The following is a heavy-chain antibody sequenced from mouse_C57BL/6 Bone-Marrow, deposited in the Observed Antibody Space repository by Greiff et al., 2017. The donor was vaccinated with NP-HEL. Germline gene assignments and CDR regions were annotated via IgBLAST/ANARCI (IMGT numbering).Heavy chain of an antibody. CDR2: IYPSDSDT. Sequence: QVQLQQSGAELVKPGASVKLSCKASGYTFTSYCMHWVKQRPGQGLEWIGEIYPSDSDTNYNQKFKGKATLTVDKSSSTAYMQLSSLTSEDSAVYYWARWGPADDGWSFDYWGKGTTLTVSS. CDR1: GYTFTSYC. D-gene: IGHD2-3*01. CDR3: ARWGPADDGWSFDY. J-gene: IGHJ2*01. V-gene: IGHV1-74*01.